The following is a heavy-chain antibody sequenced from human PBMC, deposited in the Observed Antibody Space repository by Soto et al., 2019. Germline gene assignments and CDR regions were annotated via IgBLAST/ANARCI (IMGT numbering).Heavy chain of an antibody. J-gene: IGHJ5*02. CDR1: GGSISSSNW. D-gene: IGHD2-2*01. CDR2: IYHSGST. V-gene: IGHV4-4*02. CDR3: ARALESRCSSTSCYAGALDP. Sequence: SETLSLTCAVSGGSISSSNWWSWVRQPPGKGLEWIGEIYHSGSTNYNPSLKSRVTISVDKSKNQFSLKLSSVTAADTAVYYCARALESRCSSTSCYAGALDPWGQGTLVTVSS.